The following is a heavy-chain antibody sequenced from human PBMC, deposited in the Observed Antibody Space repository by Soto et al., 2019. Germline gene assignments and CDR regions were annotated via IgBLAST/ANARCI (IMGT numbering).Heavy chain of an antibody. CDR2: ISVYNGNT. V-gene: IGHV1-18*04. Sequence: QLVQSGAEVKKPGASVKVSCKASGYTFTSYGVTWVRQAPGQGLDWMGWISVYNGNTNYAQKLQGRGTMTTDTSTNTAYMELRSLRSDDTAVYYCARAGHDYDFWSGYYGMDVWGQGTTVTVSS. J-gene: IGHJ6*02. D-gene: IGHD3-3*01. CDR3: ARAGHDYDFWSGYYGMDV. CDR1: GYTFTSYG.